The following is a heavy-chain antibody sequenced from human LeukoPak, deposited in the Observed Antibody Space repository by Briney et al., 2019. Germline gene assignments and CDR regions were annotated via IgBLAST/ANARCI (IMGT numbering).Heavy chain of an antibody. CDR3: AKSRNFYYYFMEV. CDR1: GFTFSDYG. CDR2: ISGGDYT. Sequence: PGGSLRLSCVASGFTFSDYGMIWVCQAPGQGLEWVSGISGGDYTEHADSVKGRFTISRDNSKNTLYLQMNTLRVEDTALYYCAKSRNFYYYFMEVSGRGTKVTISS. V-gene: IGHV3-23*01. J-gene: IGHJ6*03.